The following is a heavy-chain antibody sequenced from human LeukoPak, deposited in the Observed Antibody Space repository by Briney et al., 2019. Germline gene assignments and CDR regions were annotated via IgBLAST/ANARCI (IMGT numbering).Heavy chain of an antibody. V-gene: IGHV4-61*08. Sequence: SKTLSLTCTVSGGSISSGDYYWSWIRQPPGKGLEWIGYIYYSGSTNNNPSLKSRVTISVDTSKNQFSLKLSSVTAADTAVYYCASWGATAFDYWGQGTLVTVSS. CDR1: GGSISSGDYY. D-gene: IGHD1-26*01. CDR3: ASWGATAFDY. J-gene: IGHJ4*02. CDR2: IYYSGST.